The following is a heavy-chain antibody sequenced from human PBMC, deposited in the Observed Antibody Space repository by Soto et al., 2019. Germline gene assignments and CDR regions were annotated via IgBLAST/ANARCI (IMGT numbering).Heavy chain of an antibody. J-gene: IGHJ5*02. V-gene: IGHV3-74*01. D-gene: IGHD2-15*01. CDR3: ARDGGYCSGGSCYENWFDP. Sequence: GGSLRLSCAASGFTFSSYWMHWVRQAPGKGLVWVSRINSDGSSTSYADSVKGRFTISRDNAKNTLYLQMNSLRAEDTAVYYCARDGGYCSGGSCYENWFDPWGQGTLVTVSS. CDR1: GFTFSSYW. CDR2: INSDGSST.